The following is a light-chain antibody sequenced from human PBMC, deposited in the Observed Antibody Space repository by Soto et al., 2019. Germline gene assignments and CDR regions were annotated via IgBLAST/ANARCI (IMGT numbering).Light chain of an antibody. Sequence: SYELTQPPSVSVAPGQTARITCGGNNIGSKSVHWYQQKPGQAPVLVVYGDSDRPSGSPERFSGSNSGNSATLTISRVEAGDEADYYCQVWDSSSDHVVFGGGTKLTVL. V-gene: IGLV3-21*02. CDR3: QVWDSSSDHVV. CDR2: GDS. CDR1: NIGSKS. J-gene: IGLJ2*01.